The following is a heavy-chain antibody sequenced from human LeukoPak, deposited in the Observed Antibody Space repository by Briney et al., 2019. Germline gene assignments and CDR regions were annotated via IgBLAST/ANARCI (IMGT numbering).Heavy chain of an antibody. D-gene: IGHD3-22*01. Sequence: GGSLRLSCAASGFTFSSFGMHWVRQAPGKGLEWLAFMGFDGCEKYHIDSVKGRFTISRDDSMNTLHLQMDSQRAEDTAVYFCVRDRHGYYFDSSDYYPLGYWGQGTLVTVSS. J-gene: IGHJ4*02. CDR2: MGFDGCEK. CDR1: GFTFSSFG. V-gene: IGHV3-30*02. CDR3: VRDRHGYYFDSSDYYPLGY.